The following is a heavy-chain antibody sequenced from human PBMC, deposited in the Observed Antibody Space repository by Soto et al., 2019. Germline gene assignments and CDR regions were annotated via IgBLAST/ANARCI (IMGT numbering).Heavy chain of an antibody. CDR2: ISYDGSNK. CDR1: GFTFSSYG. CDR3: AKDPNDDILTGYYRFGGY. D-gene: IGHD3-9*01. Sequence: QVQLVESGGGVVQPGRSLRLSCAASGFTFSSYGMHWVRQAPGKGLEWVAVISYDGSNKYYADSVKGRFTISRDNSKNTLYLQMNSLRAEDTAVYYCAKDPNDDILTGYYRFGGYWGQGTLVTVSS. V-gene: IGHV3-30*18. J-gene: IGHJ4*02.